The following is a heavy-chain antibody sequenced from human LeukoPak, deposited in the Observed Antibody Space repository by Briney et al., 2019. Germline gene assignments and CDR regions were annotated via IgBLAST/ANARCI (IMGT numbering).Heavy chain of an antibody. V-gene: IGHV1-46*01. CDR3: ARDQDYYDSSGYYSDAFDI. Sequence: ASVKVSCKASGYTFTGYYMHWVRQAPGQGLEWMGIINPSGGSTSYAQKFQGRVTMTRDTSTSTVYMELSSLRSEDTAVYYCARDQDYYDSSGYYSDAFDIWGQGTMVTVSS. CDR2: INPSGGST. D-gene: IGHD3-22*01. J-gene: IGHJ3*02. CDR1: GYTFTGYY.